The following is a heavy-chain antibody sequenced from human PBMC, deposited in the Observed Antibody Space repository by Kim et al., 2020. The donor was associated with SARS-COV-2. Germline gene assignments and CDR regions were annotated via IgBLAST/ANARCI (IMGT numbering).Heavy chain of an antibody. CDR1: GGSFSGYY. CDR3: ASTGTYYYGSRSYLRFDP. Sequence: SETLSLTCAVYGGSFSGYYWSWIRQPPGKGLEWIGEINHSGSTNYNPSLKSRVTISVDTSKNQFSLKLSSVTAADTAVYYCASTGTYYYGSRSYLRFDPWGQGTLVTVSS. CDR2: INHSGST. J-gene: IGHJ5*02. V-gene: IGHV4-34*01. D-gene: IGHD3-10*01.